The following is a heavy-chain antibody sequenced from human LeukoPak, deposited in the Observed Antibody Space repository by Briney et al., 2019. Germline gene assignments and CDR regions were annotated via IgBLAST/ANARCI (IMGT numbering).Heavy chain of an antibody. Sequence: GGSLRLSCSASGFTISSYWMHRVRQAPGKGLVWVSRINPAGSVTNHADSVRGRFTISRDTATNTLYLEMNSLRAEDTAVYYCSRDFVGAEDYWGQGTLVTVSS. J-gene: IGHJ4*02. V-gene: IGHV3-74*01. CDR3: SRDFVGAEDY. D-gene: IGHD3-16*01. CDR2: INPAGSVT. CDR1: GFTISSYW.